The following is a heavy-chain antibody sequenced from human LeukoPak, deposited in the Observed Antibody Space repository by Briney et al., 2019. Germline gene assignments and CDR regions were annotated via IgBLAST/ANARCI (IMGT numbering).Heavy chain of an antibody. J-gene: IGHJ4*02. Sequence: GGSLRPSCAASGFTFDTYDMNWVRQAPGKGLEWVSYISRSGGTLYYPDSVKGRFAISRDNTKSSLYLQMNSLRAEDTAIYYCARAGYSSGWYAFDSWGQGTLVTVSS. CDR2: ISRSGGTL. V-gene: IGHV3-48*03. CDR3: ARAGYSSGWYAFDS. D-gene: IGHD6-19*01. CDR1: GFTFDTYD.